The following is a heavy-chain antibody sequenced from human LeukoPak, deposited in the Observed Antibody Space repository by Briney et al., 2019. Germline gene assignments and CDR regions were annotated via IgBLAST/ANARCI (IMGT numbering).Heavy chain of an antibody. V-gene: IGHV3-23*01. CDR1: GLTFSNYA. CDR3: ARDPRPVQARDDSTSPHPGY. J-gene: IGHJ4*02. D-gene: IGHD6-13*01. CDR2: ISGSGGST. Sequence: PGGSLRLSCAASGLTFSNYAMSWVRQAPGKGLEWVSAISGSGGSTYYADSVKGRFTISRDNSKNTLYLQMNSLRVEDTAVYYCARDPRPVQARDDSTSPHPGYWGQGTLVTVSS.